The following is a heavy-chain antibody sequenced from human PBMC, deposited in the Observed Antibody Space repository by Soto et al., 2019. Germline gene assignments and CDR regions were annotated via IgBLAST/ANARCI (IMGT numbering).Heavy chain of an antibody. J-gene: IGHJ5*02. D-gene: IGHD3-10*01. CDR2: IHPSSPTI. V-gene: IGHV3-48*02. Sequence: EVQLVESGGGLVQPGGSLRLSCAASGFHFNTCSMNWVRQAPGKGLEWISCIHPSSPTILYADSVKGRFTISRDNAKNSLFLQMNSLRDEDTAVYYCARQGAYGEIDHWGQGTLVAVSS. CDR3: ARQGAYGEIDH. CDR1: GFHFNTCS.